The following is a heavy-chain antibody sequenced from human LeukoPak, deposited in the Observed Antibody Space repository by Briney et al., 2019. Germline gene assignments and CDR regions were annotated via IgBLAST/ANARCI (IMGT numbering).Heavy chain of an antibody. CDR1: GYSFTDYY. Sequence: ASVKVSCKTSGYSFTDYYMHWVRQAPGQGLEWMGWINPNSGGTSSAQKFQGRVTMTRDTSITTVYMEVSWLTFDDTAIYYCARADRLDGGPYLIGPWGQGTLVTVSS. D-gene: IGHD2-21*01. J-gene: IGHJ5*02. V-gene: IGHV1-2*02. CDR2: INPNSGGT. CDR3: ARADRLDGGPYLIGP.